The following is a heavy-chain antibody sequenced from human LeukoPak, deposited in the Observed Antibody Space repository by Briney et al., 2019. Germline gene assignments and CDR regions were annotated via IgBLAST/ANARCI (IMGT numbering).Heavy chain of an antibody. V-gene: IGHV3-21*01. CDR2: ISSSSSYI. D-gene: IGHD2-15*01. CDR3: ARDGIVVVAAASDY. CDR1: GFTFSSYE. J-gene: IGHJ4*02. Sequence: GGSLRLSCAASGFTFSSYEMNWVRQAPGKGLEWVSSISSSSSYIYYADSVKGRFTISRDNAKNSLYLQMNSLRAEDTAVYYCARDGIVVVAAASDYWGQGTLVTVSS.